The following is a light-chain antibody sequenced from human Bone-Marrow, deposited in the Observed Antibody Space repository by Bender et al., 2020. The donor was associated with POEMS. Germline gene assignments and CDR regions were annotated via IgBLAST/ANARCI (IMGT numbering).Light chain of an antibody. CDR1: SSNIGSNT. Sequence: QSMLTQPPSASGTPGQRVTISCSGSSSNIGSNTVNWYHQVPGTAPKPLIHSNYQRPSGVPDRFSASKSGNTASLTISGLQAEDEANYYCYSYGATNRIFGGGTKLTVL. J-gene: IGLJ2*01. V-gene: IGLV1-44*01. CDR2: SNY. CDR3: YSYGATNRI.